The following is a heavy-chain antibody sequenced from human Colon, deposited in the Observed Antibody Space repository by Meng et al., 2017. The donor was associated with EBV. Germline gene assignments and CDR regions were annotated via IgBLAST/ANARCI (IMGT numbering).Heavy chain of an antibody. D-gene: IGHD3-10*01. CDR3: ASSDYYGSGSYYP. CDR1: GGSIRSNNW. J-gene: IGHJ5*02. CDR2: IFHSGST. Sequence: QVQLQESGPGVVKPSGTLSLTCAVSGGSIRSNNWWSWVRQPPGKGLEWIGEIFHSGSTKHNPSLKSRVTMSMDKSKNQFSLRLSSVTAADTAVYYCASSDYYGSGSYYPWGQGTLVTVSS. V-gene: IGHV4-4*02.